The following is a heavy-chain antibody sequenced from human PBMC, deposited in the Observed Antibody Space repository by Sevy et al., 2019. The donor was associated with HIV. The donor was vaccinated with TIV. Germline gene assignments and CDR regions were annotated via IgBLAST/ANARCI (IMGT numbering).Heavy chain of an antibody. CDR2: IKKDESEK. CDR3: ARGNSGSFDY. V-gene: IGHV3-7*04. Sequence: GGSLRLSCAASGFSFSNYWMHWVRQAPGKGLEWVANIKKDESEKYYVASVKGRFTISRDNAKNSLYLQMNSLRPEDTAVYYCARGNSGSFDYWGQGTLVTVSS. CDR1: GFSFSNYW. J-gene: IGHJ4*02. D-gene: IGHD3-22*01.